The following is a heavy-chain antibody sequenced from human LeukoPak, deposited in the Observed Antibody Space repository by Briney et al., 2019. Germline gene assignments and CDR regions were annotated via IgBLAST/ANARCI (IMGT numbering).Heavy chain of an antibody. J-gene: IGHJ6*04. D-gene: IGHD2-2*01. CDR3: ARDRNGVVPAALDV. CDR2: INPSCGST. V-gene: IGHV1-46*03. CDR1: GYTFTSYY. Sequence: ASVNVSCKASGYTFTSYYMHWVRQAPGQGLEGMGIINPSCGSTSYAQKFQGRVTMTSDTSTSTVYMELSSLRSEDTAVYYCARDRNGVVPAALDVWGKGTTVTVSS.